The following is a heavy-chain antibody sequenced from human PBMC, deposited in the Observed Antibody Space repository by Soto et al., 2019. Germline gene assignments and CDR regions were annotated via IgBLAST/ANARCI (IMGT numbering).Heavy chain of an antibody. J-gene: IGHJ6*02. Sequence: GGSLRLSCAASGFTLSDYWMHWVRQVPGKGLLWVSRISVDGGDTTYADSVKGRFTISRDNAKNTLYLQMNSLGAEDTAVYYCASNYAYAEGYYFYGIDVWGQGTTVTVSS. V-gene: IGHV3-74*01. D-gene: IGHD3-16*01. CDR1: GFTLSDYW. CDR3: ASNYAYAEGYYFYGIDV. CDR2: ISVDGGDT.